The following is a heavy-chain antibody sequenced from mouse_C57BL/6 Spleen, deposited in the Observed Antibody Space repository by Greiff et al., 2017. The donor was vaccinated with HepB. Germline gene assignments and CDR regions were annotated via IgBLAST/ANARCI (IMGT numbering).Heavy chain of an antibody. Sequence: EVQGVESGGGLVQPGGSLKLSCAASGFTFSDYYMYWVRQTPEKRLEWVAYISNGGGSTYYPDTVKGRFTISRDNAKNTLYLQMSRLKSEDTAMYYCARDYYGSSRAWFAYWGQGTLVTVSA. D-gene: IGHD1-1*01. CDR3: ARDYYGSSRAWFAY. CDR2: ISNGGGST. V-gene: IGHV5-12*01. J-gene: IGHJ3*01. CDR1: GFTFSDYY.